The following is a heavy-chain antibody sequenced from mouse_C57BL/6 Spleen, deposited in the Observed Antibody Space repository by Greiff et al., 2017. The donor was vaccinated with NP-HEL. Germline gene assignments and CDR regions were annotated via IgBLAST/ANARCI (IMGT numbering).Heavy chain of an antibody. Sequence: VHLVESGAELVKPGASVKLSCKASGYTFTEYTIHWVKQRSGQGLEWIGWFYPGSGSIKYNEKFKDKATLTADKSSSTVYMELSRLTSEDSAVYFCARHRITTVVATGAMDYWGQGTSVTVSS. CDR3: ARHRITTVVATGAMDY. CDR2: FYPGSGSI. V-gene: IGHV1-62-2*01. CDR1: GYTFTEYT. J-gene: IGHJ4*01. D-gene: IGHD1-1*01.